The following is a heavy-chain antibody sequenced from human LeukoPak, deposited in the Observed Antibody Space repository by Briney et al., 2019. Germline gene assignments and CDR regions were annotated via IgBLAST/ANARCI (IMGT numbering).Heavy chain of an antibody. CDR2: IYSGGNT. J-gene: IGHJ4*02. CDR1: GFTVSSNY. V-gene: IGHV3-53*01. CDR3: ARLMRGSFDY. D-gene: IGHD3-10*01. Sequence: GGSLRLSCAASGFTVSSNYMSWVRQAPGKGLEWVSVIYSGGNTYYADSVKGRFTISRDNSKSTLYLQMNSLRAEDTAVYYCARLMRGSFDYWGQGTLVTVSS.